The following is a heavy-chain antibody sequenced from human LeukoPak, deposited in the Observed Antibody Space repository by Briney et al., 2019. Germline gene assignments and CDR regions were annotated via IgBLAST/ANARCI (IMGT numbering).Heavy chain of an antibody. J-gene: IGHJ3*02. V-gene: IGHV3-23*01. Sequence: GGSLRLSCAASGFTFSSYAMSWVRQAPGKGLEWVSAISGSGGSTYYADSVKGRFTISRDNSKNTLYLQMNSLRAEDTAVYYCAKLRAPNYYDSSGYPTPDAFDIWGQGTMVTVSS. D-gene: IGHD3-22*01. CDR2: ISGSGGST. CDR3: AKLRAPNYYDSSGYPTPDAFDI. CDR1: GFTFSSYA.